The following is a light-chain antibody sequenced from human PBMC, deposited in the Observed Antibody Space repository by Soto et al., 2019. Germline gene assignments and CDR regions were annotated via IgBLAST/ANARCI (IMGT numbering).Light chain of an antibody. V-gene: IGLV2-14*03. CDR2: DVS. J-gene: IGLJ2*01. CDR1: ISDVGGYKY. CDR3: SSYTSSTTLVV. Sequence: QSALTQPASVSGSPGQSITISCTGSISDVGGYKYVSWYQQHPGKAPKLMIYDVSSRPSGVSNRFSGSKSGNTASLTISGLQAEDEADYYCSSYTSSTTLVVFGGGTKLTGL.